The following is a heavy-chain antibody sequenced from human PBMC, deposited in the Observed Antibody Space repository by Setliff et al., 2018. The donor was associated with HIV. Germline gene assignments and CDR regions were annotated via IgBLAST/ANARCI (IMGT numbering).Heavy chain of an antibody. CDR1: GGSISSSSDY. J-gene: IGHJ4*02. Sequence: SETLSLTCSVSGGSISSSSDYWGWIRQPPGKGLEWIAYINNSGRIYYNPSLKSRVTISVDTSKNQFSLKLSSVTAADTAVYYCARDLREVGGGSYADYWGQGTLVTVSS. CDR3: ARDLREVGGGSYADY. D-gene: IGHD1-26*01. V-gene: IGHV4-39*07. CDR2: INNSGRI.